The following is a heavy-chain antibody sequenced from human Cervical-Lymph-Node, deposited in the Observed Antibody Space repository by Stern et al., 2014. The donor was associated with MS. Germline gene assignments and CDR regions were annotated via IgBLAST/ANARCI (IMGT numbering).Heavy chain of an antibody. D-gene: IGHD2-2*01. Sequence: VHLVESGGGVVQPGRSLRLSCAASGFNFSTYGMHWVRQAPGKGVEWVAIMSNDGSKKYYAASVKGRFPISRDNPKNTLYLQMNTLRPEDTAVYYCAKICSSTTSNGVDYWGQGTLVIVSS. J-gene: IGHJ4*02. CDR1: GFNFSTYG. CDR3: AKICSSTTSNGVDY. CDR2: MSNDGSKK. V-gene: IGHV3-30*18.